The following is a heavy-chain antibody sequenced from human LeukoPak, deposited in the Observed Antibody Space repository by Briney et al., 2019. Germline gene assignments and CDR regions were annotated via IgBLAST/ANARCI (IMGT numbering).Heavy chain of an antibody. J-gene: IGHJ4*02. D-gene: IGHD5-18*01. V-gene: IGHV4-4*07. CDR1: GGSFSGYY. CDR3: AREDPRYSYALD. Sequence: SETLSLTCAVYGGSFSGYYWSWIRQPAGKGLEWIGRIYTSGSTNYNPSLKSRVTISVDTSKNQFFLKLSSVTAADTAVYYCAREDPRYSYALDWGQGTLVTVSS. CDR2: IYTSGST.